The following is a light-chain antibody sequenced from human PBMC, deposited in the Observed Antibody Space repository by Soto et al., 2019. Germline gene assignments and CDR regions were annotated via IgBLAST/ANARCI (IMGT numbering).Light chain of an antibody. V-gene: IGKV3-11*01. J-gene: IGKJ2*01. CDR3: QQRSTWPPYT. CDR1: QSVSSN. CDR2: DAS. Sequence: EIVLTQSPATLSLSPGERATLSCRASQSVSSNLAWYQQKLGQAPRLLIYDASTRATGIPARFSGSGSGTDFTLTISSREPEDFAVYYWQQRSTWPPYTFGQGTKLEIK.